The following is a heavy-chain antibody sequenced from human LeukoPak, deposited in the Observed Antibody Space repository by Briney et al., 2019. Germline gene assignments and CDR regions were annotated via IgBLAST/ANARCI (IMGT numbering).Heavy chain of an antibody. V-gene: IGHV3-23*01. CDR2: ISANGGAT. Sequence: PGGSLRLSCAASGFTFSNFAMSWVRQAPGKGLECVSLISANGGATYYADSVKGRFTISRDDSKNTLYLQMNSLKTEDTAVYHCTTDRSYDYFDYWGQGTLVTVSS. CDR1: GFTFSNFA. J-gene: IGHJ4*02. D-gene: IGHD5-18*01. CDR3: TTDRSYDYFDY.